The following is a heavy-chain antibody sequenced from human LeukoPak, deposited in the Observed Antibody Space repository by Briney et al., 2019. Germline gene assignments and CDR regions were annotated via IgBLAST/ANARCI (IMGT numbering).Heavy chain of an antibody. V-gene: IGHV4-34*01. Sequence: SETLSLTCAVYGGSFSGYYWSWIRQPPGKGLEWIGEINHSGSTNYNPSLKSRVTISVDTSKNQFSLKLSSVTAADTAVYYCARDKKVAEGYGDYAPFFGYWGQGTLVTVSS. CDR3: ARDKKVAEGYGDYAPFFGY. CDR2: INHSGST. CDR1: GGSFSGYY. J-gene: IGHJ4*02. D-gene: IGHD4-17*01.